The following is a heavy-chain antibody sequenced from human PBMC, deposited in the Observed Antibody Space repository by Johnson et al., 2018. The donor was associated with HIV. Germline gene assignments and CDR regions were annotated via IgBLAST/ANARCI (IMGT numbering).Heavy chain of an antibody. D-gene: IGHD6-6*01. CDR1: GFTVSSNY. V-gene: IGHV3-30*18. Sequence: QVQLVESGGGLVQPGGSLRLSCAASGFTVSSNYMSWVRQAPGKGLEWVAVISYDGSDKYYADSAKGRLTISRDNSKNTLYLQMNSLRAEDTAVYYCANLEYNSPLGVGYAFDVWGQGTMVTVSS. CDR3: ANLEYNSPLGVGYAFDV. CDR2: ISYDGSDK. J-gene: IGHJ3*01.